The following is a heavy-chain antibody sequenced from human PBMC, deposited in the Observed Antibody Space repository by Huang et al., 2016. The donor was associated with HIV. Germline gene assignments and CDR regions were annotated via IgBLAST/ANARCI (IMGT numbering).Heavy chain of an antibody. CDR3: AKGTLGFDY. Sequence: QVQLVESGGGVVQPGGSLRLSCATSGFTFSSYGMNWVRQGQGLGLEWVAFIQYDGTKKYYADSVKGRVNISRDNSKNMLHLQMNNLRVEDTAAYFCAKGTLGFDYWGQGTWVTVSS. D-gene: IGHD2-15*01. V-gene: IGHV3-30*02. CDR1: GFTFSSYG. CDR2: IQYDGTKK. J-gene: IGHJ4*02.